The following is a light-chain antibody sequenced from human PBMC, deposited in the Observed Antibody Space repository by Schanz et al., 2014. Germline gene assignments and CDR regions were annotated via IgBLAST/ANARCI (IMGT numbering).Light chain of an antibody. CDR1: QSVRSRN. CDR2: AAS. V-gene: IGKV3D-20*02. CDR3: QQGRNWPMT. J-gene: IGKJ1*01. Sequence: EIVLTQSPGTLSLSPGERATLSCRASQSVRSRNLAWYQQKPGQAPRLLIYAASSRATGIPDRFSGAGSGTDFTLTISGLEPEDFAVYFCQQGRNWPMTFGQGTKVEIK.